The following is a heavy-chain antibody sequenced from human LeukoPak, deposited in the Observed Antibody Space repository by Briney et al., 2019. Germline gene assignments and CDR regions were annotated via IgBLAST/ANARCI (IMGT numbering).Heavy chain of an antibody. D-gene: IGHD3-22*01. V-gene: IGHV4-30-2*01. CDR2: IYHSGST. CDR3: ARGSRITMKYNWFDP. Sequence: SQTLSLTCAVSGGSISSGGYSWSWIRQPPGKGLEWIGYIYHSGSTYYDPSLKSRVTISVDRSKNQFSLKLSSVTAADTAVYYCARGSRITMKYNWFDPWGQGTLVTVSS. J-gene: IGHJ5*02. CDR1: GGSISSGGYS.